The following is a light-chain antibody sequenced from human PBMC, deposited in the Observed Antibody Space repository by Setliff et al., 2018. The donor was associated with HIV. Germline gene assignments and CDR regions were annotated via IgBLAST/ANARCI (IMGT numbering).Light chain of an antibody. CDR3: SSYSSSATVL. CDR2: EVN. J-gene: IGLJ3*02. V-gene: IGLV2-14*01. Sequence: QSALAQPASVSGSPGQWITISCTGTSSDIGAYDYVSWYQQHPGRAPQLIICEVNNRPPGVSHRFSGSKSGNTASLTISGLQAEDEADYYCSSYSSSATVLFGGGTKVTVL. CDR1: SSDIGAYDY.